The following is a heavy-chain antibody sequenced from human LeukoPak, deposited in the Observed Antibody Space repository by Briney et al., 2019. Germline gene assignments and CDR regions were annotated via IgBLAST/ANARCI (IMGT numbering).Heavy chain of an antibody. CDR3: VRWQSGSMFHPP. Sequence: SETLSLTCTVSGGSFSSSSHYWGWIRQPPGKGLEWIGSIYYSGTTAYNPSLKSRVTISVDTAKNRFSLKLSSVTAADTAVYYCVRWQSGSMFHPPWGQGTLVTVSS. J-gene: IGHJ5*02. D-gene: IGHD3-10*02. V-gene: IGHV4-39*01. CDR1: GGSFSSSSHY. CDR2: IYYSGTT.